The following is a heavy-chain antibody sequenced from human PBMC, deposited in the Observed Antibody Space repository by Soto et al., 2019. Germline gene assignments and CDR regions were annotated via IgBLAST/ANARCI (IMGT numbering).Heavy chain of an antibody. CDR1: GYTFTTYG. CDR2: ISTYNGNT. CDR3: ARGPTDYFKNGGISFLDY. Sequence: QVQLVQSGAEVKKPGASVKVSCKASGYTFTTYGMSWVRQAPGQGLDWMGWISTYNGNTKYAERLQGRVTMTTDTTTNKAKVGLRGLRSDDTAVFYCARGPTDYFKNGGISFLDYWGQGPLVTVSS. D-gene: IGHD2-15*01. J-gene: IGHJ4*02. V-gene: IGHV1-18*01.